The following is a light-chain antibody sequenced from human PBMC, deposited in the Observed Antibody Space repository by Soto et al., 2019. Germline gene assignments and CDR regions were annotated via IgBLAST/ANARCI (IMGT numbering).Light chain of an antibody. CDR3: QQHNNYPRP. CDR1: QGIRSD. V-gene: IGKV1-17*01. J-gene: IGKJ1*01. CDR2: AAS. Sequence: IQMTQSPSSFSASIGDRVTITCRASQGIRSDLGWYQQRPGKAPKHLIYAASTLQPGVPSRFSASGSGTDFTLPISCMQAEDFATYSCQQHNNYPRPLGQGTKVDIK.